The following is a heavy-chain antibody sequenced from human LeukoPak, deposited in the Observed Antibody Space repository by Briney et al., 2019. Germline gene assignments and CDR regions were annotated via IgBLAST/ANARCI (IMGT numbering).Heavy chain of an antibody. J-gene: IGHJ3*02. Sequence: AASVKVSCKASGGSFSSYAISWVRQAPGQGLEWMGGIIPIFGTANYAQKFQGRVTITTDESTSTAYMELSSLRSEDTAVYYCARDQEGGYNIHDAFDIWGQGTMVTVSS. CDR1: GGSFSSYA. D-gene: IGHD5-24*01. V-gene: IGHV1-69*05. CDR2: IIPIFGTA. CDR3: ARDQEGGYNIHDAFDI.